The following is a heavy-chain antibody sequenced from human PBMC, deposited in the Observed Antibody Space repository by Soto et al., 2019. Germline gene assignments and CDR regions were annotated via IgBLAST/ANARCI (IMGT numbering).Heavy chain of an antibody. CDR3: ARYYSSSWYWFDP. J-gene: IGHJ5*02. V-gene: IGHV4-31*03. CDR1: GGSISSGGYY. CDR2: IYYSGST. D-gene: IGHD6-13*01. Sequence: QVQLQESGPGLVKPSQTLSLTCTVSGGSISSGGYYWSWIRQHPGKGLGWIGYIYYSGSTYYNPSLKSRVTISVDTSRNQCSLKLSSVTAADTAVYYCARYYSSSWYWFDPWGQGTLVTVSS.